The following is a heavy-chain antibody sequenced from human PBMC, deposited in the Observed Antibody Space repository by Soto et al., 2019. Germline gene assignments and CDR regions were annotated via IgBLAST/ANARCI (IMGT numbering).Heavy chain of an antibody. CDR2: IIPILGIA. J-gene: IGHJ6*02. V-gene: IGHV1-69*02. CDR1: GGTFSSYT. D-gene: IGHD2-15*01. Sequence: QVQLVQSGAEVKKPGSSVKVSCKASGGTFSSYTISWVRQAPGQGLEWMGRIIPILGIANYAQKFQGRVTITADKSTSTAYMELSSLRSEDTAVYYCARVTSGYYNGMDVWGQGTTFTVSS. CDR3: ARVTSGYYNGMDV.